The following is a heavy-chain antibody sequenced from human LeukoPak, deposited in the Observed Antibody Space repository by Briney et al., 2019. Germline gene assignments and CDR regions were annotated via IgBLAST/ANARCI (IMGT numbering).Heavy chain of an antibody. CDR1: GYTFTSYY. D-gene: IGHD3-22*01. CDR3: AREHYYDSSGYYFRGESFDY. CDR2: INPSGGST. Sequence: ASVKVSCKASGYTFTSYYTHWVRQAPGQGLEWMGIINPSGGSTSYAQKFQGRVTMTRDTSTSTVYMELSSLRSEDTAVYYCAREHYYDSSGYYFRGESFDYWGQGTLVTVSS. J-gene: IGHJ4*02. V-gene: IGHV1-46*01.